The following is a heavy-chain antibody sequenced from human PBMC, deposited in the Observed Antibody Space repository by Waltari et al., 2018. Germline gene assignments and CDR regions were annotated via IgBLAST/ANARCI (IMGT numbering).Heavy chain of an antibody. CDR2: IFYDGSNK. Sequence: QVQLQQWGAGLLKPSETLSLTCAVYGGSFSGYYWSWIRQPPGKGLAWLAVIFYDGSNKYYADSVKGLCTISRDNSKNTLYLQMNSLRADDTAVYYCARALDGDYVWVSMIYWGRGTLVTVSS. J-gene: IGHJ4*02. CDR3: ARALDGDYVWVSMIY. V-gene: IGHV3-33*08. D-gene: IGHD4-17*01. CDR1: GGSFSGYY.